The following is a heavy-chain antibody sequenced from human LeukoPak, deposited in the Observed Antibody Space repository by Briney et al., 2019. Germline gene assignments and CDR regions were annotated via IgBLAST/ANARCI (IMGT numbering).Heavy chain of an antibody. CDR2: ICDSGSI. D-gene: IGHD1-26*01. CDR3: ARWHSHGRYFDY. CDR1: GVSIRNYC. V-gene: IGHV4-59*01. J-gene: IGHJ4*02. Sequence: SETLSLTCTVSGVSIRNYCWNWMRQPPGKGLEWIGYICDSGSIDYKPSLKSRVTISVDTSKNQFSLKLTSATAADTAVYYCARWHSHGRYFDYWGQGALVTVSS.